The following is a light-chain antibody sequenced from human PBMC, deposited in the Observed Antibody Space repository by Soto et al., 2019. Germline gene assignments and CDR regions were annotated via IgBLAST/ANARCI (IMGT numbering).Light chain of an antibody. Sequence: QSVLTQPPSVPGAPGQRVTISCSGSSSNLGAGYDVQWYRQFPGTAPKLLIYANSVRPSGVPARFSGSKSGTSASLAITGLQAEDEADYYCQSYDSSLIVSKVFGTGTKVTVL. J-gene: IGLJ1*01. CDR2: ANS. CDR1: SSNLGAGYD. V-gene: IGLV1-40*01. CDR3: QSYDSSLIVSKV.